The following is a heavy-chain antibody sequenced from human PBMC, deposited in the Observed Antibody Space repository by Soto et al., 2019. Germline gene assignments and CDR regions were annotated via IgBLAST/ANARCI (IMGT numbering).Heavy chain of an antibody. Sequence: GGSVRLSCAASGFTFSSYSMNWVRQAPGKGLEWVSSISSSSSYIYYADSVKGRFTISRDNAKNSLYLQMNSLRAEDTAVYYCARGRDSSETYYYYGMDVWGQGTTVTVSS. CDR1: GFTFSSYS. CDR2: ISSSSSYI. D-gene: IGHD6-25*01. CDR3: ARGRDSSETYYYYGMDV. V-gene: IGHV3-21*01. J-gene: IGHJ6*02.